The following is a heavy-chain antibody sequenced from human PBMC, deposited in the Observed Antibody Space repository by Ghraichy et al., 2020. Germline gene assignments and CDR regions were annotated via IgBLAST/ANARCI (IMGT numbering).Heavy chain of an antibody. D-gene: IGHD5-18*01. Sequence: SETLSLTCTVSGGSISSYYWSWIRQPPGKGLEWIGYIYYSGSTNYNPSLKSRVTISVDTSKNQFSLKLSSVTAADTAVYYCARRIFRTAMATVRGYYYMDVWGKGTTVTVSS. CDR3: ARRIFRTAMATVRGYYYMDV. CDR2: IYYSGST. V-gene: IGHV4-59*08. J-gene: IGHJ6*03. CDR1: GGSISSYY.